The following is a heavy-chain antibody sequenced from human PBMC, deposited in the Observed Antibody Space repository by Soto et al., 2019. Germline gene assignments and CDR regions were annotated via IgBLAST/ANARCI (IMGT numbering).Heavy chain of an antibody. J-gene: IGHJ4*02. V-gene: IGHV3-23*01. CDR1: GFSFSSYA. D-gene: IGHD5-12*01. Sequence: VQLLESGVGLVQPGGSLRLSCAASGFSFSSYAMVWVRQAPGKGLEWVSVISARGGSSYFADSVKGRFTISRDNSKNVLSLEMNSLRADDTAIYFCAKGSIEYSAAVDNWGQGTLVLVSS. CDR2: ISARGGSS. CDR3: AKGSIEYSAAVDN.